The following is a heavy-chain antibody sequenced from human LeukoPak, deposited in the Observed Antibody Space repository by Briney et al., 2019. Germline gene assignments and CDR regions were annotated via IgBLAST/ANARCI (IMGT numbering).Heavy chain of an antibody. V-gene: IGHV6-1*01. Sequence: SPTLSLTCAISGDSVSINSAAWNWIRQSPSRGLEWLGSTYYRSKWYNDYAVSVKSLININPKTSKNQFSLQLNSVTPEDTAVYYCARAVLLWFGEPGAFDIWGQGTMVTVSS. CDR1: GDSVSINSAA. CDR2: TYYRSKWYN. CDR3: ARAVLLWFGEPGAFDI. J-gene: IGHJ3*02. D-gene: IGHD3-10*01.